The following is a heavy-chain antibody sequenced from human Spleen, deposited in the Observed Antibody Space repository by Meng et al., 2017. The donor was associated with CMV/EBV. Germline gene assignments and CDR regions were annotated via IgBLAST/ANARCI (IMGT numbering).Heavy chain of an antibody. CDR3: AKARLWFGELPFDY. J-gene: IGHJ4*02. CDR1: GSSFSDYW. D-gene: IGHD3-10*01. V-gene: IGHV3-7*01. Sequence: GESLKISCAASGSSFSDYWMSWVRQAPGKGLEWVANIGQDGSEKNYVDSVKGRFTISRDNAKNSLYLQMNRLRVEDTAVYYCAKARLWFGELPFDYWGQGTLVTVSS. CDR2: IGQDGSEK.